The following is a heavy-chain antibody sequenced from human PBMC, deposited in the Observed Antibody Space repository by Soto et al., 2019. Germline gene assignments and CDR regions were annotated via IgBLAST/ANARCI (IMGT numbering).Heavy chain of an antibody. CDR3: ATNGEALFDY. J-gene: IGHJ4*02. V-gene: IGHV5-51*01. CDR2: VYPGDSDT. CDR1: GYNFSKYW. Sequence: GESLKISCVTSGYNFSKYWIVWVRQMPGKGLEWMGIVYPGDSDTKYGPSFQGQVAMSADKSINTAYLRGEDTAVYYCATNGEALFDYWGQGTLVPVSS. D-gene: IGHD3-10*01.